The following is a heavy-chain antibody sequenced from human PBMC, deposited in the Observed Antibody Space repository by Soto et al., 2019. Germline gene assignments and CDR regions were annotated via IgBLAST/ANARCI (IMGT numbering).Heavy chain of an antibody. CDR3: ARDYYTRLGHCSGGGCPLDY. J-gene: IGHJ4*02. Sequence: EVQLVESGGGLVQPGGSLRLSCAASGFTFSTYWMHWVRQAPGKGLVWVSRINSDGSSTNYADSVKGRFTISRDNAENTLYLEINNLRAEETAVYYCARDYYTRLGHCSGGGCPLDYGGQGTLVTVSS. CDR1: GFTFSTYW. D-gene: IGHD2-15*01. V-gene: IGHV3-74*01. CDR2: INSDGSST.